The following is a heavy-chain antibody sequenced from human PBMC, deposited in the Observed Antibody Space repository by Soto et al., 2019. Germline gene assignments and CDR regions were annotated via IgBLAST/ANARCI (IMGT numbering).Heavy chain of an antibody. CDR3: ATDLVPRALTAIPYDAFDI. D-gene: IGHD2-21*02. CDR2: FDPEDGET. CDR1: GYTLTELS. J-gene: IGHJ3*02. V-gene: IGHV1-24*01. Sequence: ASVKVSCKVSGYTLTELSMHWVRQAPGKGLEWMGGFDPEDGETIYAQKFQGRVTMTEDTSTDTAYMELSSLRSEDTAVYYCATDLVPRALTAIPYDAFDIWGQGTMVTVS.